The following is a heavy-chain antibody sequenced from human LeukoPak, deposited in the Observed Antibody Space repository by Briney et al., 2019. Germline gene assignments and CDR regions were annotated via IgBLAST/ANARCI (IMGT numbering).Heavy chain of an antibody. V-gene: IGHV3-30-3*01. D-gene: IGHD3-10*01. J-gene: IGHJ5*02. Sequence: GGSLRLSCAASGFTFSSYAMHWVRQAPGKGLEWVAVISYDGSNKYYADSVKGRFTISRDNSKNTLYLQMNSLRAEDTAVYYCARGLWFGELLGGNLYDWFDPWGQGTLVTVSS. CDR3: ARGLWFGELLGGNLYDWFDP. CDR2: ISYDGSNK. CDR1: GFTFSSYA.